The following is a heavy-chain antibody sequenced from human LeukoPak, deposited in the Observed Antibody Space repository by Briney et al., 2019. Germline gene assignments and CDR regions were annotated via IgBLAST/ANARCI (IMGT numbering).Heavy chain of an antibody. D-gene: IGHD2-2*01. CDR3: ARSYCSSTSCSPGVY. CDR1: GFTFSSYA. CDR2: ISSNGGST. Sequence: PGGSLRLSCAASGFTFSSYAMHWVRQAPGKGLEYVSGISSNGGSTYYGNSVKGRFTISRDNSKKMLHLQMGSLRGEDMAVYYCARSYCSSTSCSPGVYWGQGTLVTVSS. J-gene: IGHJ4*02. V-gene: IGHV3-64*01.